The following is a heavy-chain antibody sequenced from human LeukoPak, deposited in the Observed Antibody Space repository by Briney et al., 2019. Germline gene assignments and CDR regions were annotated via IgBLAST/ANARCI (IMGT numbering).Heavy chain of an antibody. CDR2: INAGNGNT. D-gene: IGHD4-23*01. V-gene: IGHV1-3*03. J-gene: IGHJ6*03. CDR3: ARAPRDYGGNGDYYYYYMDV. Sequence: ASVKVSCKGSGYTFTSYAMHWVRQAPGQRLEWMGWINAGNGNTKYSQEFQGRGTITRDTSASTAYMELSSLRAEDMAVYYCARAPRDYGGNGDYYYYYMDVWGKGTTVTISS. CDR1: GYTFTSYA.